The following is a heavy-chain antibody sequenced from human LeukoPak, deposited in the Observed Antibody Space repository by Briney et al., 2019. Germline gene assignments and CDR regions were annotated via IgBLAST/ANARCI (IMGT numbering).Heavy chain of an antibody. CDR2: IYYSGST. CDR1: GGSISSSSYY. D-gene: IGHD2-15*01. J-gene: IGHJ4*02. CDR3: ARFSGGLRYNPHRVGFDY. V-gene: IGHV4-39*07. Sequence: SETLSLTCTVSGGSISSSSYYWGWIRQPPGKGLEWIGSIYYSGSTYYNPSLKSRVTISVDTSKNQFSLKLSSVTAADTAVYYCARFSGGLRYNPHRVGFDYWGQGTLVTVSS.